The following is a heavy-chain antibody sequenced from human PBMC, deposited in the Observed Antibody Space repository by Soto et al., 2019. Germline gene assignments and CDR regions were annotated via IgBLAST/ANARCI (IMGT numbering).Heavy chain of an antibody. D-gene: IGHD4-17*01. J-gene: IGHJ6*02. Sequence: SETLSLTCTVSSASFSSYYWSWIRQPPGKGLEWIGNSFYTGITNYNPSLKSRVTISLDISKKQVSLKLTSVTAADTAVYCCARDYDFGGYYGMDVWGQGTTVTVSS. V-gene: IGHV4-59*01. CDR3: ARDYDFGGYYGMDV. CDR1: SASFSSYY. CDR2: SFYTGIT.